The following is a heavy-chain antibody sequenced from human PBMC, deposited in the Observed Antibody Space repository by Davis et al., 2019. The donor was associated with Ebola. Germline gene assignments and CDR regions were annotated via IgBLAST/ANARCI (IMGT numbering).Heavy chain of an antibody. CDR1: NGSISGYY. D-gene: IGHD5-18*01. CDR3: ARSTYSYGYYMDF. CDR2: IFHSGST. J-gene: IGHJ6*03. Sequence: SETLSLTCTVSNGSISGYYWGWIRQPPGKGLEWIGSIFHSGSTYYNSSLKSRVTISVDTSKNQFSLKLSSVTAADTAVYYCARSTYSYGYYMDFWGKGTTVTVSS. V-gene: IGHV4-39*07.